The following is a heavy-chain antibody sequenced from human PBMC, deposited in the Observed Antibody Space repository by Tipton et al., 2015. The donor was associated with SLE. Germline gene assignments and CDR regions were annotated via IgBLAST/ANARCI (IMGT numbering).Heavy chain of an antibody. D-gene: IGHD1-14*01. V-gene: IGHV4-59*03. CDR2: ISYSGTT. J-gene: IGHJ6*03. Sequence: TLSLTCSVSGVSISVYSWSWIWQPPGKGLECIGSISYSGTTYYNPSLKGRLTISLDTPEKQFSLKLSSVTSADTAVYYCRYTNDSYYYYMDVWGKGTTVTVSS. CDR1: GVSISVYS. CDR3: RYTNDSYYYYMDV.